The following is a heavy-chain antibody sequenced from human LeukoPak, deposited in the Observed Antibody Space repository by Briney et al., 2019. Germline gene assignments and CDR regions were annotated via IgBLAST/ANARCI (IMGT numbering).Heavy chain of an antibody. V-gene: IGHV3-53*01. Sequence: GGSLRLSCGASGFTFSSNYMSWVRQAPGKGLEWVSVIYTGGDTYYSDSVKGRFTISRDNSKNTLYLQMNSLRIEDTAVYYCVTGVTVADASDYWGRGTLVTVFS. J-gene: IGHJ4*02. CDR3: VTGVTVADASDY. D-gene: IGHD6-19*01. CDR1: GFTFSSNY. CDR2: IYTGGDT.